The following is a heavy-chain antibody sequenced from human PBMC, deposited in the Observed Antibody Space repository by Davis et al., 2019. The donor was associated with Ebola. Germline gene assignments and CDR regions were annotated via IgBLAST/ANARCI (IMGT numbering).Heavy chain of an antibody. Sequence: ASVKVSCKASGYTFTSYGISWVRQAPGQGLEWMEWISAYNGNTNYAQKLQGRVTMTTDTSTSTAYMELRSLRSDDTAVYYCAREGSVLAARPNPYYYYGMDVWGQGTTVTVSS. D-gene: IGHD6-6*01. V-gene: IGHV1-18*01. CDR3: AREGSVLAARPNPYYYYGMDV. CDR1: GYTFTSYG. J-gene: IGHJ6*02. CDR2: ISAYNGNT.